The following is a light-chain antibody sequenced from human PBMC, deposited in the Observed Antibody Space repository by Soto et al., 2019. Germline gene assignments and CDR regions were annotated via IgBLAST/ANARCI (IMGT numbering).Light chain of an antibody. CDR2: AAS. Sequence: DILMTQSPSTLSASVLDRVTITCRDSQSVGSSLAWYQQIPGKPPRVLIHAASTLQSGVPSRFSGSGSGTEFSLTISSLQPDDFATYYCQQYSSYPLTFGGGTKVDIK. CDR3: QQYSSYPLT. J-gene: IGKJ4*01. V-gene: IGKV1-5*03. CDR1: QSVGSS.